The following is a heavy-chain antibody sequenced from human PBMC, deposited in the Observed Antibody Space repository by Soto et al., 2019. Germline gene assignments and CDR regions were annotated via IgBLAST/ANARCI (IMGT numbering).Heavy chain of an antibody. CDR2: IVVGSGNT. V-gene: IGHV1-58*01. Sequence: GGSVEVSRKASGFPFCNSSVQWVGQTRGQRLVWIGLIVVGSGNTNYARELHGRVTITRDMSTSAAYMELSSLRSEDTAIYYCAARSGYYTSYYYMDVWGEGTTVTVSS. J-gene: IGHJ6*03. D-gene: IGHD3-3*01. CDR1: GFPFCNSS. CDR3: AARSGYYTSYYYMDV.